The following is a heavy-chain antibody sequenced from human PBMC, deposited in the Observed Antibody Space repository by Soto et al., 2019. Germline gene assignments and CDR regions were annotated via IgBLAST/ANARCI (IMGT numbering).Heavy chain of an antibody. Sequence: SVKVSCKSSGGTFSSYAISWVRQAPGQGLEWMGGIIPIFGTANYAQKFQGRVTIIADKSTSTAYMELSSLRSEDTAVYYCARNQETAAIHPAYYYYGMDVWGQGTTVTVSS. V-gene: IGHV1-69*06. D-gene: IGHD2-2*02. J-gene: IGHJ6*02. CDR1: GGTFSSYA. CDR2: IIPIFGTA. CDR3: ARNQETAAIHPAYYYYGMDV.